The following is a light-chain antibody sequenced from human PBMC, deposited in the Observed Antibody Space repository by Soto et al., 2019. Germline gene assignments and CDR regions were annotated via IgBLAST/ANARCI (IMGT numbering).Light chain of an antibody. V-gene: IGLV2-14*01. Sequence: QSVLTQPASVSGSPGQSITISCTGTSSDVGGYNSVSWYQQHPGKAPKLMIYEVTNRPSGASNRFSGSKSGNTASLTISGLQAEDEADYYCSSYTSSSVVFGGGTKVTVL. CDR2: EVT. J-gene: IGLJ2*01. CDR1: SSDVGGYNS. CDR3: SSYTSSSVV.